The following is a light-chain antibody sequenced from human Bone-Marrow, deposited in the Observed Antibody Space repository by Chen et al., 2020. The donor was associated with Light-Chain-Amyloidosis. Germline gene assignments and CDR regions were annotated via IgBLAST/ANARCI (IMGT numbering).Light chain of an antibody. CDR3: SSYTITSTLV. V-gene: IGLV2-14*01. CDR2: EVT. CDR1: SSDVGGDNH. Sequence: QSALTQPASVSGSPGKSTTIPCTGTSSDVGGDNHVSWYQQHPDKAPKLMIYEVTNRPSWVPDRFSGSKSDNTASLTISGLQTEDEADYFCSSYTITSTLVFGSGTRVTVL. J-gene: IGLJ1*01.